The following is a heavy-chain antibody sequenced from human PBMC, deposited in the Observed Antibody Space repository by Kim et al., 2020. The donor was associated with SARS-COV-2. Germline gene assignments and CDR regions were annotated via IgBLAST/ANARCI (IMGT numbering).Heavy chain of an antibody. CDR1: GFTFSSYW. CDR3: ARDVSVAVAGTILRYIDY. Sequence: GGSLRLSCAASGFTFSSYWMSWVRQAPGKGLEWVANIKQDGSEKYYVASVKGRFTISRDNAKNSLYLQMNSLRAEDTAVYYCARDVSVAVAGTILRYIDYWGQGTLVTVSS. J-gene: IGHJ4*02. D-gene: IGHD6-19*01. V-gene: IGHV3-7*03. CDR2: IKQDGSEK.